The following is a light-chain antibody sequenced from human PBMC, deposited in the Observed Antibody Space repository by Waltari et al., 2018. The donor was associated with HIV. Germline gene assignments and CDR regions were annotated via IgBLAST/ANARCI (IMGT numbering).Light chain of an antibody. V-gene: IGKV4-1*01. Sequence: DIVMTQSPDSLAVSLGERATINCKPSQSVLYSSNNKNYLAWYQQKPGQPPKLLIYWASTREIGVPDRFSGSGSGTDFTLTISSLQAEDVAVYYCQQYYSTPRTFGPGTKVEI. CDR2: WAS. CDR3: QQYYSTPRT. J-gene: IGKJ1*01. CDR1: QSVLYSSNNKNY.